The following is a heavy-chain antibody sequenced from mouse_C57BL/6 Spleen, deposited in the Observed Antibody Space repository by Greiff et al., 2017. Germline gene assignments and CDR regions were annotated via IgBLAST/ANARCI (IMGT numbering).Heavy chain of an antibody. V-gene: IGHV14-1*01. CDR3: TTSANYYGSNHFAY. J-gene: IGHJ3*01. CDR2: IDPEDGDT. CDR1: GFNIKDYY. Sequence: EVQLQQSGAELVRPGASVKLSCTASGFNIKDYYMHWVKQRPEQGLEWIGRIDPEDGDTEYAPKFQGKATMTADTSSNTAYLQLSSLTTEDTAVYYCTTSANYYGSNHFAYWGQGTLVTVSA. D-gene: IGHD1-1*01.